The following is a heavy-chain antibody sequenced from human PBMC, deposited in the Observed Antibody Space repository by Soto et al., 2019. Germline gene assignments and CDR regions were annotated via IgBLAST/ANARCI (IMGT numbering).Heavy chain of an antibody. Sequence: GGSLRLSCAASGFTFSSYGMHWVRQAPGKGLEWVAVISYDGSNKYYADSVKGRFTISRDNSKNTLYLQMNSLRAEDTAVYYCAKGPAAAATGDYFDYWGHGTLVTVSS. CDR2: ISYDGSNK. CDR1: GFTFSSYG. D-gene: IGHD6-13*01. V-gene: IGHV3-30*18. CDR3: AKGPAAAATGDYFDY. J-gene: IGHJ4*01.